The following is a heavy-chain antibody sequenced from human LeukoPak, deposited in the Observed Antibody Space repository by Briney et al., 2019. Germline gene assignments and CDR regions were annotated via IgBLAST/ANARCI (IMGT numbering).Heavy chain of an antibody. J-gene: IGHJ3*02. Sequence: GGSLRLSCAASGFTFSGSARHWVRQASGKGLEWVAFIQYDGSNKYYADSVKVRFTISRDNSKNTLYVQMNNLRAEDTAVYYCAILRDWTNDAFDIWGQGTMVTVSS. CDR1: GFTFSGSA. CDR3: AILRDWTNDAFDI. CDR2: IQYDGSNK. D-gene: IGHD3/OR15-3a*01. V-gene: IGHV3-30*02.